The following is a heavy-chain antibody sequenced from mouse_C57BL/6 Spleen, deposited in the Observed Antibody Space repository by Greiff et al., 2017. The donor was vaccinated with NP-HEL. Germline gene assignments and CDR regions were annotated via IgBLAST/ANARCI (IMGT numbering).Heavy chain of an antibody. Sequence: VKLVESGPELVKPGASVKISCKASGYAFSSSWMNWVKQRPGKGLEWIGRIYPGDGGTNYNGKFKGKATLTAAKSSSTAYMQLSSLTSEDSAVYFWARSRPAADYYAMDYWGQGTSVTVSS. V-gene: IGHV1-82*01. J-gene: IGHJ4*01. CDR3: ARSRPAADYYAMDY. CDR2: IYPGDGGT. CDR1: GYAFSSSW.